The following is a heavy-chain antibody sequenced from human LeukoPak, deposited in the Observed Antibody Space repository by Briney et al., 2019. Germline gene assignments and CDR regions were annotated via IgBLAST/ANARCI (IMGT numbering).Heavy chain of an antibody. V-gene: IGHV4-34*01. CDR1: GGSFSGNN. CDR2: INHSGAT. J-gene: IGHJ5*01. Sequence: SETLSLTCAVYGGSFSGNNWNWIRQPPGKGLEWIGEINHSGATKYNPSLKSRLTISVDPSKNQFSLKLKSVTAADTAVYYCARGSPKHDSWGQGTLVTVSS. CDR3: ARGSPKHDS.